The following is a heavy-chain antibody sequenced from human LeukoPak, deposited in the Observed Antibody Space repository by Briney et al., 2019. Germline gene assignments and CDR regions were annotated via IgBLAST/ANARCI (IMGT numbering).Heavy chain of an antibody. V-gene: IGHV3-23*01. CDR1: GFTVSHYG. CDR3: AKSHHVTAIDY. CDR2: ISGSGGST. J-gene: IGHJ4*02. D-gene: IGHD2-21*02. Sequence: GGSLRLSCAASGFTVSHYGMTWVRQAPGKGLEWVSAISGSGGSTYYAGSVKGRFTSSRHNSKNTLYLPMNSLRADDTAVYYCAKSHHVTAIDYWGQGTLVTVSS.